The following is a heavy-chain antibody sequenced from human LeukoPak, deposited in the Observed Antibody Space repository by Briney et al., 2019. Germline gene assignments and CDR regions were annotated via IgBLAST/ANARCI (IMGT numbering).Heavy chain of an antibody. CDR2: IYYSGST. CDR1: GGSISISSYY. J-gene: IGHJ4*02. D-gene: IGHD1-26*01. Sequence: SETLSLTCTVSGGSISISSYYWGWIRQPPGKGLEWIGSIYYSGSTYYNPSLKSRVTISVDTSKNQFSLKLSSVTAADTAVYYCARQKWELLIDYWGQGTLVTVSS. CDR3: ARQKWELLIDY. V-gene: IGHV4-39*01.